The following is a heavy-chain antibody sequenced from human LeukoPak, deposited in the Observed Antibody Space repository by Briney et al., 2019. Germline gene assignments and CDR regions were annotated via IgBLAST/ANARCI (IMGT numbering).Heavy chain of an antibody. CDR3: ATAPIVVVPAAMRGLYYYYYMDV. CDR2: IIPIFGTA. CDR1: GGTFSSYA. J-gene: IGHJ6*03. Sequence: SVKVSCKAPGGTFSSYAISWVRQAPGQGLEWMGGIIPIFGTANYAQKFQGRVTITTDESTSTAYMELSSLRSEDTAVYYCATAPIVVVPAAMRGLYYYYYMDVWGKGTTVTVSS. D-gene: IGHD2-2*01. V-gene: IGHV1-69*05.